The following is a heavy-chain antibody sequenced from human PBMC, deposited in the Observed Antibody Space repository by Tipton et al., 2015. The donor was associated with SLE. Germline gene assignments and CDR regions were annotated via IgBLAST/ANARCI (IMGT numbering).Heavy chain of an antibody. J-gene: IGHJ5*02. CDR2: IYHSGST. CDR3: ARGWGGTTA. D-gene: IGHD4-17*01. V-gene: IGHV4-34*01. Sequence: TLSLTCAVYGGSFSGYYWSWIRQPPGKGLEWIGEIYHSGSTNYNPSLKSRVTISVDKSKNQFSLKLSSVTAADTAVYYCARGWGGTTAWGQGTLVTVSS. CDR1: GGSFSGYY.